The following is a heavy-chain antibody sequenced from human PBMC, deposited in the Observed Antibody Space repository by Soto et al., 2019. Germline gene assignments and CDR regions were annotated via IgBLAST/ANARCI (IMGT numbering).Heavy chain of an antibody. D-gene: IGHD4-4*01. CDR2: IYYSGST. CDR1: GGSISYHY. V-gene: IGHV4-59*11. J-gene: IGHJ5*02. Sequence: SETLSLTCTVSGGSISYHYWTWIRQPPGKGLEWIAYIYYSGSTNYNPSLESRLSMSVDTSKNQFSLKLSSVTAADTAVYYCARGPVTGWFDPWGQGTLVTVSS. CDR3: ARGPVTGWFDP.